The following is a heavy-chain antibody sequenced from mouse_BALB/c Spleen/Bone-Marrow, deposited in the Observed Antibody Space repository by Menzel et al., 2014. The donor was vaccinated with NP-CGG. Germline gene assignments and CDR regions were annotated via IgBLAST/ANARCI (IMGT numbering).Heavy chain of an antibody. J-gene: IGHJ2*01. CDR2: INANGGST. CDR1: GYTFSNYG. D-gene: IGHD2-2*01. CDR3: VIYIYANDVNYFDF. Sequence: VQVVESGAGLVRPGGSLKLSCAASGYTFSNYGMSWVRQTPGKRLELVGTINANGGSTYYPERVKGRFTLSRDNATSTQYLKMTSLQLEETAMYYCVIYIYANDVNYFDFWGQGTTLTVSS. V-gene: IGHV5-6-3*01.